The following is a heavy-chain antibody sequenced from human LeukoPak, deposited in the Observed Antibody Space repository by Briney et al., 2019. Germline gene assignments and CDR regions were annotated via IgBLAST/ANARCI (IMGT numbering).Heavy chain of an antibody. V-gene: IGHV3-21*01. CDR1: GFTFSSYS. CDR2: ISSSSSSYI. J-gene: IGHJ4*02. D-gene: IGHD6-13*01. CDR3: ARDSRSSSWEFDY. Sequence: GGSLRLSCAASGFTFSSYSMNWVRQAPGKGLEWVSSISSSSSSYIYYADSVKGRFTISRDNAKNSLYLQMNSLRAEDTAVYYCARDSRSSSWEFDYWGQGTLVTVSS.